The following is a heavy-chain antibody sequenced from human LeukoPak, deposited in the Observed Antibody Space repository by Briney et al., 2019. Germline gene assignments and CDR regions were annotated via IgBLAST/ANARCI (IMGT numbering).Heavy chain of an antibody. Sequence: GASVKVSCKASGYTFTGYYMHWVRQAPGQGLEWMGRINPNSGGTNYAQKFQGRVTMTRDTSISTAYMELSRLRSDDTAVYYCARRQLEPPYYYYYMDVWGKGTTVTVSS. D-gene: IGHD1-1*01. V-gene: IGHV1-2*06. J-gene: IGHJ6*03. CDR2: INPNSGGT. CDR1: GYTFTGYY. CDR3: ARRQLEPPYYYYYMDV.